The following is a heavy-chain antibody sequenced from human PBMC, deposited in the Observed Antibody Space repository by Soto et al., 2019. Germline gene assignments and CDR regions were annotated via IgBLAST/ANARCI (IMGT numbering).Heavy chain of an antibody. J-gene: IGHJ4*02. CDR2: VNPSSGAT. D-gene: IGHD6-19*01. Sequence: ASVKVSCKASGYTLNDYYLHWVRQAPGQGLAWMGWVNPSSGATKFAPRFQGRVSMTWDKSITTAYMEVNSLRSDDTAVYYCARGNSGWYGEFDYWGQGALVTVSS. CDR3: ARGNSGWYGEFDY. V-gene: IGHV1-2*02. CDR1: GYTLNDYY.